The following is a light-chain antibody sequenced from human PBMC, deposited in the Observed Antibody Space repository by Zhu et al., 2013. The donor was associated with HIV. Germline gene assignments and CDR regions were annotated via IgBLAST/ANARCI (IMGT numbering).Light chain of an antibody. CDR3: QQYGSSPLT. Sequence: EIVLTQSPATLSLSPGERASLSCRASQSVRSSYFAWYQQKPGQAPRLLIYGASTRATGIPDRFSGSGSGTDFTLTITRLEPEDLAVYYCQQYGSSPLTFGGGTTLELK. CDR2: GAS. J-gene: IGKJ4*01. V-gene: IGKV3-20*01. CDR1: QSVRSSY.